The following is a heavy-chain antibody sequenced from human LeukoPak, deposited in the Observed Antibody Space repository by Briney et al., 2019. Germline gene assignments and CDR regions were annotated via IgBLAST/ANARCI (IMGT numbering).Heavy chain of an antibody. Sequence: PSETLSLTCSVSGASISSGSNYWGWIRQPPGKTLEWIGSIYSSGSTYYNPSLKSRVIIIIDTPKNHFSLTLSSVTAADTAVYYCARGVARYVGARRYNWFDPWGQGTLVTVSS. V-gene: IGHV4-39*07. CDR3: ARGVARYVGARRYNWFDP. D-gene: IGHD1-26*01. CDR1: GASISSGSNY. J-gene: IGHJ5*02. CDR2: IYSSGST.